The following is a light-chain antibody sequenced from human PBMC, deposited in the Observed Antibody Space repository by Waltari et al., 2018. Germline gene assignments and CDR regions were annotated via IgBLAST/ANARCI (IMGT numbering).Light chain of an antibody. CDR1: QDVINY. CDR3: QHSEA. CDR2: DAD. V-gene: IGKV1-33*01. J-gene: IGKJ1*01. Sequence: DMQMTQSPASLSASVADRVTIACQPSQDVINYINWYQQKPGKAPQLMIYDADTLKTGVTSRFSGRQSGTYFTLTISGLQPEDVGTYYCQHSEAFGQGTKVEI.